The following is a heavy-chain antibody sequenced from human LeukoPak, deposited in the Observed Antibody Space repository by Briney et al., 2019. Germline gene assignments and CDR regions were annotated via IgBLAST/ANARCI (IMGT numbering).Heavy chain of an antibody. Sequence: VASVKVSCKASGGTFSSYAISWVRQAPGQGLEWMGGIIPIFGTANYAQKFQGRVTITTDESTSTAYMELSSLRSEDTAIYYCASYIRAPFDVWGQGTLVTVSS. CDR1: GGTFSSYA. D-gene: IGHD3-9*01. V-gene: IGHV1-69*05. J-gene: IGHJ4*02. CDR2: IIPIFGTA. CDR3: ASYIRAPFDV.